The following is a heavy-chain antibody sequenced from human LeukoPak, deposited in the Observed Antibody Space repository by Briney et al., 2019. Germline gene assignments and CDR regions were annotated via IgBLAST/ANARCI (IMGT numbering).Heavy chain of an antibody. D-gene: IGHD3-22*01. CDR1: GYTFTSYY. V-gene: IGHV1-46*01. Sequence: ASVKVSCKASGYTFTSYYMHWVRQAPGQGLEWMGIINPSGGSTSYAQKFQGRVTMTRDTSTSTAYMELSSLRSEDTAVYYSARLHYDSSGYYTGFDYWGQGTLVTVSS. CDR3: ARLHYDSSGYYTGFDY. J-gene: IGHJ4*02. CDR2: INPSGGST.